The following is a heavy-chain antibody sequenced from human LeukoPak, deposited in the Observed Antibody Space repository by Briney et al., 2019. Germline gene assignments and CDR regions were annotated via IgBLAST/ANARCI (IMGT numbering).Heavy chain of an antibody. J-gene: IGHJ6*03. CDR2: IYTSGST. V-gene: IGHV4-4*09. CDR3: ARHGNYGYYYYYYMDV. CDR1: GGSISSYY. D-gene: IGHD4-11*01. Sequence: PSETLSLTCTVSGGSISSYYWSWIRQPPGKGLEWIGYIYTSGSTNYNPSLKSRVTISVDTSKNQCSLKLSSGTATDTAVYYFARHGNYGYYYYYYMDVWGKGTTVTVSS.